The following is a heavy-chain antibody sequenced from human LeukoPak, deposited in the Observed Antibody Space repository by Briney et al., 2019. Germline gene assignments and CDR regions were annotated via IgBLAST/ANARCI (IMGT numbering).Heavy chain of an antibody. Sequence: GGSLRLSCAASGFTFSSYGMHWVRPAPGKGLEWVAFIRYDGSNKYYADSVKGRFTISRDNSKNTLYLQMNSLRAEDTAVYYCAKLGRMVRGVIITSGFDYFDYWGQGTLVTVSS. CDR3: AKLGRMVRGVIITSGFDYFDY. D-gene: IGHD3-10*01. CDR2: IRYDGSNK. J-gene: IGHJ4*02. CDR1: GFTFSSYG. V-gene: IGHV3-30*02.